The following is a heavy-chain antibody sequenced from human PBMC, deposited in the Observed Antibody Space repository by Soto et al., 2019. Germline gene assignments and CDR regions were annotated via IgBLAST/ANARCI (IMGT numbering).Heavy chain of an antibody. CDR3: ARELFWSGYYIDY. Sequence: GGSLRLSCAGSGFTFSSYWMSWVRQAPGKGLEWVANIKQDGSEKYYVDSVKGRFTISRDNAKNSLYLQMNSLRAEDTAVYYCARELFWSGYYIDYWGQGTLVTVSS. J-gene: IGHJ4*02. D-gene: IGHD3-3*01. V-gene: IGHV3-7*03. CDR2: IKQDGSEK. CDR1: GFTFSSYW.